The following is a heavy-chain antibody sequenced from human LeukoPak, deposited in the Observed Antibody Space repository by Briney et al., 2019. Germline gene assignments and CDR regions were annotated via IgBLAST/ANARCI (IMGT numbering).Heavy chain of an antibody. CDR1: AVSIRTSTYY. J-gene: IGHJ4*02. CDR3: ARGYYEPFQS. CDR2: VSDSGTT. V-gene: IGHV4-61*03. Sequence: PQSPSLTPNVSAVSIRTSTYYWTWIRQSPGNGMEWIGCVSDSGTTKYNPSLKSRVTISVDTSKNHLSLILISVTAADTAVYYCARGYYEPFQSWGQGTLVTVSS. D-gene: IGHD3-22*01.